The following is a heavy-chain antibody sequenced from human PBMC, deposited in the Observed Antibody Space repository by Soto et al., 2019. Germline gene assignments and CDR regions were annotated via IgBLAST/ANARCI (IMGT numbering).Heavy chain of an antibody. Sequence: HLVQSGPEVKQPGASVTVSCKTSGDTFTNFGLSWVRQAPGQGLEWMGWIATYNSNKNYAQKFQGRLTLTTDTSTSTAYMELKSLGYDDTYGYYCARVRRGVVNWFDPWGQGTLVTVSS. CDR1: GDTFTNFG. CDR2: IATYNSNK. J-gene: IGHJ5*02. CDR3: ARVRRGVVNWFDP. V-gene: IGHV1-18*01. D-gene: IGHD3-10*01.